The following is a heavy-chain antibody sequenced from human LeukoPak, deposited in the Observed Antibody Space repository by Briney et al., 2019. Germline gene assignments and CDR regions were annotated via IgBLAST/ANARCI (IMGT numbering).Heavy chain of an antibody. Sequence: PSETLSLTCTVSGGSIGSSLQYWGWIRQPPGKGLEWIGTIYYSGSTNYNPSLKSRVTISVDTSKSQFSLKLRSVTAADTAVYYCARDHSGTNYVMDWGQGTLVTVSS. D-gene: IGHD4/OR15-4a*01. V-gene: IGHV4-39*07. CDR3: ARDHSGTNYVMD. J-gene: IGHJ4*02. CDR2: IYYSGST. CDR1: GGSIGSSLQY.